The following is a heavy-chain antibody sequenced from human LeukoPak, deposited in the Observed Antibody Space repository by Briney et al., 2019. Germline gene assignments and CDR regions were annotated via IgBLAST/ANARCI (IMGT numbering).Heavy chain of an antibody. V-gene: IGHV1-18*01. D-gene: IGHD3-22*01. CDR3: ARDLWNFYDDSGYNRDFDS. Sequence: ASVKVSCKATSRISWVRQAPGQGLKWMGWIGTYGGDTYYAQKFQGRTTVTTDTSTSTVYMELRNLRSDDTAVYYCARDLWNFYDDSGYNRDFDSWGQGTLVTVSS. J-gene: IGHJ5*01. CDR1: TSR. CDR2: IGTYGGDT.